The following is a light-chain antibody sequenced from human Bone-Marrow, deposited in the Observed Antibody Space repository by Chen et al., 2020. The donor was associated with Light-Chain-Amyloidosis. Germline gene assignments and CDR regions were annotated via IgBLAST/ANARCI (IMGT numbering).Light chain of an antibody. Sequence: SYELTQPPSVSASPGQTARITCSGDDLPTKYAYWYQQKPGQAPVLVIHRDTERPSGISARFSGSSSGTTATLTISRVQAEDEADYHCQSADSSGTYEVIFGGGTKLTVL. V-gene: IGLV3-25*03. CDR1: DLPTKY. J-gene: IGLJ2*01. CDR2: RDT. CDR3: QSADSSGTYEVI.